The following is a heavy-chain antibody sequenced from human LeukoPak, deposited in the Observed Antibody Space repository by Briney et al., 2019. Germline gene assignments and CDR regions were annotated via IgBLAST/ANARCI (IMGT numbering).Heavy chain of an antibody. CDR2: IYYSGST. D-gene: IGHD1-26*01. CDR3: ARHPPYSAFDY. V-gene: IGHV4-59*08. J-gene: IGHJ4*02. CDR1: GGSISSYY. Sequence: ASETLSLTCTVSGGSISSYYWSWIRQPPGKGLEWIGYIYYSGSTNYNPSLKSRVTLSVDTSKNQFSLKLSSVTAADTAVYYCARHPPYSAFDYWGQGTLVPVSS.